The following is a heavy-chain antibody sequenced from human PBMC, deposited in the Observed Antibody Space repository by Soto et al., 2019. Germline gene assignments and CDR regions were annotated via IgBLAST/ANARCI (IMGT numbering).Heavy chain of an antibody. D-gene: IGHD3-16*01. CDR1: GGTFSSYA. V-gene: IGHV1-69*12. CDR2: IIPIFGTA. J-gene: IGHJ4*02. Sequence: QVQLVQSGAEVKKPGSSVKVSCKASGGTFSSYAISWVRQAPGQGLEWMGGIIPIFGTANYAQKFQGRVTVDADEDTSTAYLELRSLRSEDTAVYYCGGGGRGSFDYWGQGTLVTVSS. CDR3: GGGGRGSFDY.